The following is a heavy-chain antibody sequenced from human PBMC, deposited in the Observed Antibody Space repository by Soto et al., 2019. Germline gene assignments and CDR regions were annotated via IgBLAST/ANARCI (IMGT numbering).Heavy chain of an antibody. V-gene: IGHV1-18*04. CDR1: GYTFTSCG. CDR3: ACGNCSSTSCYDETSYYYYYGMDV. D-gene: IGHD2-2*01. Sequence: ASVKVSCKASGYTFTSCGISWVRQAPGQGLEWMGWISAYNGNTNYAQKLKGRVTMTTDTSTSTAYMELRSLRSDDTAVYYCACGNCSSTSCYDETSYYYYYGMDVWGQGTTVTVSS. J-gene: IGHJ6*02. CDR2: ISAYNGNT.